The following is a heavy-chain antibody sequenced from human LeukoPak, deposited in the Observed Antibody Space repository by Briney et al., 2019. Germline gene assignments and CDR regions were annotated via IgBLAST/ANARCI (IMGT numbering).Heavy chain of an antibody. V-gene: IGHV4-34*01. CDR1: GGSFSGYY. CDR2: INHSGST. CDR3: ARVYSSTSCFDV. Sequence: KPSETLSLTCAVYGGSFSGYYWSWIRQPPGKGLEWIGEINHSGSTNYNPSLKSRVTISVDTSKNHFSLKLSSVTAAGTAVYYCARVYSSTSCFDVWGQGTTVTVSS. J-gene: IGHJ6*02. D-gene: IGHD2-2*01.